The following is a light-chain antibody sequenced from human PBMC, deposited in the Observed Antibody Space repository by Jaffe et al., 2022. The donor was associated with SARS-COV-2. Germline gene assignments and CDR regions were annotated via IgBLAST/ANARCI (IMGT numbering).Light chain of an antibody. V-gene: IGLV3-19*01. Sequence: SSELTQDPAVSVALGQTVRITCQGDSLRSYYASWYQQKPGQAPVLVIYGTNNRPSGIPDRFSGSRSGNTASLTISGAQAEDEADYYCNSRDSSGNHLYVFGTGTKVTVL. CDR3: NSRDSSGNHLYV. CDR1: SLRSYY. CDR2: GTN. J-gene: IGLJ1*01.